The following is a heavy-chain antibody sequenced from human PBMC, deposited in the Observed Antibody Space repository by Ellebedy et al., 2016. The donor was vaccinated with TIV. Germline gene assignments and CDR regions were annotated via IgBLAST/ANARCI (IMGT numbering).Heavy chain of an antibody. CDR1: GGSISSSNW. CDR2: IYHNGST. CDR3: ARDDVVVVTAIRDYHYYYGMDV. J-gene: IGHJ6*02. V-gene: IGHV4-4*02. D-gene: IGHD2-21*02. Sequence: SETLSLXXAVSGGSISSSNWWSWVRQPPGKGLEWIGEIYHNGSTNYNPSLKSRVTISVDKSKNQFSLKLSSVTAADTAVYYCARDDVVVVTAIRDYHYYYGMDVWGQGTTVTVSS.